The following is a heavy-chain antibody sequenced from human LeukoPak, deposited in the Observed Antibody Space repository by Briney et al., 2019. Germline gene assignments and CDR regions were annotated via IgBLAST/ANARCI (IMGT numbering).Heavy chain of an antibody. J-gene: IGHJ6*03. CDR2: VYSSGTT. V-gene: IGHV4-59*01. CDR3: ARVKREDWPDYYYYYMDV. D-gene: IGHD3/OR15-3a*01. CDR1: GGSISSYY. Sequence: SEILSLTCTVSGGSISSYYWSWPRQPPGRGVEWIGYVYSSGTTSSNPSLKSRVTMSLDTSKSQFSLRLTSVIAADTAVYYCARVKREDWPDYYYYYMDVWGKGTTVTIS.